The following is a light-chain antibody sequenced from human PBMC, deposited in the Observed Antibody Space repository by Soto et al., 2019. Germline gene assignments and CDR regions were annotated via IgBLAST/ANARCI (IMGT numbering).Light chain of an antibody. J-gene: IGLJ3*02. Sequence: QSALTQPASVSGSPGQSITISCTGTSSDVGNYNYVSWYQQHPGKAPKLMIHEVTNRPSGVSNRFSGSKSGNTASLTISGLQAEDEADYFCTSYTITSTWVFGGGTQLTVL. CDR3: TSYTITSTWV. CDR1: SSDVGNYNY. CDR2: EVT. V-gene: IGLV2-14*01.